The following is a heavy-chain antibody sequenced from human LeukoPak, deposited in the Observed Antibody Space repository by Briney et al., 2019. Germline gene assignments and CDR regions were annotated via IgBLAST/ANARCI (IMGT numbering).Heavy chain of an antibody. J-gene: IGHJ4*02. D-gene: IGHD4-23*01. CDR2: ISYDGSIE. Sequence: PGRSLRLSCAASGFTFSSYAMHWVRQAPGKGLEWVAVISYDGSIEYYADSVKGRFTISRDNSKNTLYLQMNSLRAEDTAVYYCARGDYGGKKGGVDYWGQGTLVTVSS. CDR3: ARGDYGGKKGGVDY. V-gene: IGHV3-30*04. CDR1: GFTFSSYA.